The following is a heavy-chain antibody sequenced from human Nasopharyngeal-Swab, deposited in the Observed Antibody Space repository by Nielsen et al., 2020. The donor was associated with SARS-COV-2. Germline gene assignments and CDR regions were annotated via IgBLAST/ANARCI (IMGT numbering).Heavy chain of an antibody. CDR3: ARQTIYGGNSHDAFDI. Sequence: GESLKISCKGSGYSFTSYWIGWVRQMPGKGLEWMGIIYPGDSDTRYSPSFQGQVTISADKSISTAYLQWSSLKASDTAMCYCARQTIYGGNSHDAFDIWGQGTMVTVSS. D-gene: IGHD4-23*01. CDR1: GYSFTSYW. V-gene: IGHV5-51*01. J-gene: IGHJ3*02. CDR2: IYPGDSDT.